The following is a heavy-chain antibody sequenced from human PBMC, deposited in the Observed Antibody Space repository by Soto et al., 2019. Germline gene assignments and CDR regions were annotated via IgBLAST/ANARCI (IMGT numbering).Heavy chain of an antibody. D-gene: IGHD6-13*01. CDR3: AKKAGEINRGSIAEDGSVNYGMDV. Sequence: EVQLLESGGGLVQPGGSLRLSCAASGFTFSSYAMSWVRQAPGKGLEWVSAISGSGGSTYYAASVKGRFTISRDNSKNQMNLQMNSLRAEDTAVYYCAKKAGEINRGSIAEDGSVNYGMDVWGQGTTVTVSS. CDR1: GFTFSSYA. V-gene: IGHV3-23*01. CDR2: ISGSGGST. J-gene: IGHJ6*02.